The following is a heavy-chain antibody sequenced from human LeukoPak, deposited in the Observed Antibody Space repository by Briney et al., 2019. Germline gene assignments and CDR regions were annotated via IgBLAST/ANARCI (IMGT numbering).Heavy chain of an antibody. V-gene: IGHV3-23*01. CDR1: GFTFSSYA. Sequence: PGGSLRLSCAASGFTFSSYAMSWVRQAPGKGLEWVSRINSDGSSTSYADSVKGRFTISRDNSKNTLYLQMYSLRAEDTAVYYCAKDPDTAMVPHFDYWGQGTLVTVSS. D-gene: IGHD5-18*01. J-gene: IGHJ4*02. CDR2: INSDGSST. CDR3: AKDPDTAMVPHFDY.